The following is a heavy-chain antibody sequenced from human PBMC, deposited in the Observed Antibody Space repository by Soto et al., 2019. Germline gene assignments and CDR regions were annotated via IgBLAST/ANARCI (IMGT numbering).Heavy chain of an antibody. J-gene: IGHJ4*02. D-gene: IGHD1-26*01. CDR2: ISAYNGNT. CDR1: GYTFTSYG. V-gene: IGHV1-18*01. Sequence: ASVKVSCKASGYTFTSYGISWVRQAPGQGLEWMGWISAYNGNTNYAQKLQGRVTMTTDTSTSTAYMELRSLRSDDTAVYYCARDGGSEMGATGNHFDYWGQGTLVTVSS. CDR3: ARDGGSEMGATGNHFDY.